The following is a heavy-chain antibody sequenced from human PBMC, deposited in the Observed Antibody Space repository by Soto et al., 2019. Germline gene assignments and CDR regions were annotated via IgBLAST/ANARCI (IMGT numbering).Heavy chain of an antibody. CDR2: FRSGGDDDTT. D-gene: IGHD3-10*01. CDR3: AKKVNSGSGSQFFDY. J-gene: IGHJ4*02. Sequence: GGSLRLSCAASGFTFSSYSMSWVRQAPGKGLEWVSGFRSGGDDDTTYYADSVRGRFTISRDNSKNTLFLQMNSLRAEDTAIYYCAKKVNSGSGSQFFDYWGQGTLVTV. V-gene: IGHV3-23*01. CDR1: GFTFSSYS.